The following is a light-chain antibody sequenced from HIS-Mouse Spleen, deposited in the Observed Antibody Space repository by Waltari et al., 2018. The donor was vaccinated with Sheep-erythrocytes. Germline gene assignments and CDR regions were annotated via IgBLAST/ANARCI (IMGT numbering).Light chain of an antibody. V-gene: IGLV2-14*03. Sequence: QSALTQPASVSGSPGQSITISCTGTSSDVGGYNYVSWYQQHPGKAPKLMIYDVSNLPSGVSHRFSGSKSGNTASLTISGLQAEDEADYYCSSYTSSSTLVFGTGTKVTVL. CDR1: SSDVGGYNY. J-gene: IGLJ1*01. CDR2: DVS. CDR3: SSYTSSSTLV.